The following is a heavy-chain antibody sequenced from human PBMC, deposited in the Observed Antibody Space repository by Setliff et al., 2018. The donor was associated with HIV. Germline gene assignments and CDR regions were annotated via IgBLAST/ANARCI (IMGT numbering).Heavy chain of an antibody. D-gene: IGHD4-17*01. V-gene: IGHV3-66*02. CDR3: AKLTRLKASFPTDYLDP. CDR1: RLTLSSNY. Sequence: GESLRLSCTASRLTLSSNYMTWVRQSPGKGLEWVSTLYPGGSAYYADSIKGRFTISRENAKNTLYLQMDSLRSEDTAVYFFAKLTRLKASFPTDYLDPWGQGILVTVSS. J-gene: IGHJ5*02. CDR2: LYPGGSA.